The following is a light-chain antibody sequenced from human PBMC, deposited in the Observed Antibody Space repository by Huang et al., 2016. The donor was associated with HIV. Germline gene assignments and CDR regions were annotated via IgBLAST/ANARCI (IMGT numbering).Light chain of an antibody. Sequence: DIQMTQSPSSLSASVGDRVTISCRASQGIGTYLAWYQHKPGKVPNLLIYAASTLQSGVPSRFSVSGCGTNFTLTIGSLQPEDVTIYYCQKYNSVPRTFGLGTKVEIK. CDR1: QGIGTY. V-gene: IGKV1-27*01. CDR2: AAS. CDR3: QKYNSVPRT. J-gene: IGKJ1*01.